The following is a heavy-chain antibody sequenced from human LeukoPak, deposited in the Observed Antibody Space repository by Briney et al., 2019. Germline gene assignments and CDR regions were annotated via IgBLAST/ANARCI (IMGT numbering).Heavy chain of an antibody. Sequence: ASVKVSCKASGYTFTGYYMHWVREAPGQGLEWMGRINPNSGGTNYAQKFQGRVTMTRDTSISTAYMELSRLRSDDTAVYYCARVPVARGAISRLDLIHWGQGTLVTVSS. CDR3: ARVPVARGAISRLDLIH. CDR1: GYTFTGYY. CDR2: INPNSGGT. D-gene: IGHD3-10*01. V-gene: IGHV1-2*06. J-gene: IGHJ4*02.